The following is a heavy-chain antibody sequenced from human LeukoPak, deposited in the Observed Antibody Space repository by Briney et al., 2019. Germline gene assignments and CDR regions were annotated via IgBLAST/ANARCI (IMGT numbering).Heavy chain of an antibody. D-gene: IGHD1-14*01. V-gene: IGHV3-21*01. CDR3: ANIRSGFYYYMDV. CDR2: ISSSSSYI. CDR1: GFTFSSYS. J-gene: IGHJ6*03. Sequence: GGSLRLSCAASGFTFSSYSMNWVRQAPGKGLEWVSSISSSSSYIYYADSVKGRFTISRDNAKNSLYLQMNSLRAEDTAVYYCANIRSGFYYYMDVWGKGTTVTVSS.